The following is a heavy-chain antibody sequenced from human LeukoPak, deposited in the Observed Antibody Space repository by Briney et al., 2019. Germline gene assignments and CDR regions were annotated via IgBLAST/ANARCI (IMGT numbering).Heavy chain of an antibody. Sequence: SETLSLTCAVYAGSFSGYYWTWIRQPPGKGLEWIGEINHGRSTNYNPSLKSRVTISVDTSKNQFSLKLSSVTAADTAVYYCARVYRYFDWLLLDYWGQGTLVTVSS. CDR3: ARVYRYFDWLLLDY. D-gene: IGHD3-9*01. V-gene: IGHV4-34*01. CDR2: INHGRST. J-gene: IGHJ4*02. CDR1: AGSFSGYY.